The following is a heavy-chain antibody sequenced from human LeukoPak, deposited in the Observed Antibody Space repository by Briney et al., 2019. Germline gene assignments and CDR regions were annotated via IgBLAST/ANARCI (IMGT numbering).Heavy chain of an antibody. CDR3: ARGAYQDGHNHPSDY. V-gene: IGHV1-2*02. CDR1: GYTFTCYY. Sequence: ASVKVSCKASGYTFTCYYMHWVRQAPGQGLEWMGWINPNSGGTNYAQKFQGRVTMTRDTSISTAYMELSRLRSDDTAVYYCARGAYQDGHNHPSDYWGQGTLVTVSS. J-gene: IGHJ4*02. CDR2: INPNSGGT. D-gene: IGHD5-24*01.